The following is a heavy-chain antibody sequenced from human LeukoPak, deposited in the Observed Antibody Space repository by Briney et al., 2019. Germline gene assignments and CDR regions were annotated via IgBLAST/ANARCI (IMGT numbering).Heavy chain of an antibody. CDR1: GFTFSSYW. V-gene: IGHV3-7*01. CDR3: ARVGIAVAGIYYYYHMDV. D-gene: IGHD6-19*01. Sequence: GGSLRLSCAASGFTFSSYWMSWVRQAPGKGLEWVANIKQDGGEKYYVDSVKGRFTISRDNAKNSLYLQMNSLRAEDTAVYYCARVGIAVAGIYYYYHMDVWGKGTTVTVSS. CDR2: IKQDGGEK. J-gene: IGHJ6*03.